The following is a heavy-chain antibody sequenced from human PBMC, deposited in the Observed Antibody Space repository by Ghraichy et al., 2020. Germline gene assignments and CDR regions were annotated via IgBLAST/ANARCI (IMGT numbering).Heavy chain of an antibody. CDR2: MFSGGGT. J-gene: IGHJ6*02. CDR3: ARERVLCAGGDNDCPYHYYYGMDV. Sequence: GESLNISCAASGFSVSVNYMAWVRQAPGKGLEWVSIMFSGGGTYYADSVKGRCTISRDNFRNTVLLQMRSRRTEDTAVYYCARERVLCAGGDNDCPYHYYYGMDVWGQGTTETVTS. V-gene: IGHV3-53*05. D-gene: IGHD3-10*01. CDR1: GFSVSVNY.